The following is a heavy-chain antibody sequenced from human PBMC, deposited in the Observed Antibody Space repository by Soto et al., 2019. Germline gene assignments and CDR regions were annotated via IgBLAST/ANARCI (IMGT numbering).Heavy chain of an antibody. CDR3: ARDYCSGGSCYSGYYYYGMDV. Sequence: ASVKVSCKASGYTFTGYYMRWVRQAPGQGLEWMGWINPNSGGTNYAQKFQGRVTMTRDTSISTAYMELSRLRSDDTAVYYCARDYCSGGSCYSGYYYYGMDVWGQGTTVTVSS. D-gene: IGHD2-15*01. J-gene: IGHJ6*02. CDR2: INPNSGGT. CDR1: GYTFTGYY. V-gene: IGHV1-2*02.